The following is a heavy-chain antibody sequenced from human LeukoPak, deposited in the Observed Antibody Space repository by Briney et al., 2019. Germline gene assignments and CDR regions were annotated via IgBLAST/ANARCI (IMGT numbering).Heavy chain of an antibody. D-gene: IGHD5-12*01. J-gene: IGHJ5*02. Sequence: VSVKVSCKVSGYTLTELSMHWVRQAPGKGLEWMGGFDPEDGETIYAQKFQGRVTMTEDTSTDTAYMELSSLRSEDTAVYYCATAELWGGYELPNLWGQGTLVTVSS. CDR3: ATAELWGGYELPNL. V-gene: IGHV1-24*01. CDR2: FDPEDGET. CDR1: GYTLTELS.